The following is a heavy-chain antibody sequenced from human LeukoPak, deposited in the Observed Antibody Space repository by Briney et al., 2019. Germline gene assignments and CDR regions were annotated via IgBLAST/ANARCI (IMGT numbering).Heavy chain of an antibody. CDR2: IYYSGST. J-gene: IGHJ4*02. V-gene: IGHV4-39*07. Sequence: SETLSLTCTVSGGSISSSSYYWGWIRQPPGKGLEWIGSIYYSGSTYYNPSLKSRVTISVDTSKNQFSLKLSSVTAADTAVYYCARHVMYGPLQYYYDSSGYFRRGYFDYWGQGTLVTVSS. CDR3: ARHVMYGPLQYYYDSSGYFRRGYFDY. CDR1: GGSISSSSYY. D-gene: IGHD3-22*01.